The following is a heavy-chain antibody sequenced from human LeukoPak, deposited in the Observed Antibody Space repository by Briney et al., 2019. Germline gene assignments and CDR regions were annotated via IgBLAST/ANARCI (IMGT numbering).Heavy chain of an antibody. CDR3: ARVREITMIVRYFDY. D-gene: IGHD3-22*01. Sequence: PSETLSLTCTVSGGSISSYYWSWIRQPPGKGREWIGYIYYSGSTNYNPSLKSRVTISVDTSKNQFSLKLSSVTAADTAVYYCARVREITMIVRYFDYWGQGTLVTVSS. J-gene: IGHJ4*02. V-gene: IGHV4-59*01. CDR2: IYYSGST. CDR1: GGSISSYY.